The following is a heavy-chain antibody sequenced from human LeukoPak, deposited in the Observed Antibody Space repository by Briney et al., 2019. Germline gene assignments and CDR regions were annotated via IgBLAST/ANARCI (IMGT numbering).Heavy chain of an antibody. J-gene: IGHJ4*02. D-gene: IGHD3-10*01. Sequence: GGSLRLSCAASGFTFSSYEMNWVRQAPGKGLEWVSYISSSGSTIYYADSVKGRFTISRDNAKNSLYLQMNSLRAEDTAVYYCARGGSQYGSGSYYPVSGYWGQGTLVTVSS. V-gene: IGHV3-48*03. CDR2: ISSSGSTI. CDR1: GFTFSSYE. CDR3: ARGGSQYGSGSYYPVSGY.